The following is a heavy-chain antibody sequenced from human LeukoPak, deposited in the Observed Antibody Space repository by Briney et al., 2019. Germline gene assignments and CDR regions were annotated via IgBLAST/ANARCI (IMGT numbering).Heavy chain of an antibody. CDR1: GGPISSSKW. D-gene: IGHD6-19*01. CDR3: ARDLSLAVAGTPDDAFDI. V-gene: IGHV4-4*02. Sequence: SETLSLTCADPGGPISSSKWWSWVRQPPGKGLEWIGEIYHSGSTNYNPSLKSRVTISVDKSKNQFSLKLSSVTAADTAVYYCARDLSLAVAGTPDDAFDIWGQGTMVTVSS. J-gene: IGHJ3*02. CDR2: IYHSGST.